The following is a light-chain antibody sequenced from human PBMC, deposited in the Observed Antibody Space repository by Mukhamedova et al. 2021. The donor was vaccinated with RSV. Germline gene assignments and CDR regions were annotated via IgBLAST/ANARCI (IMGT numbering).Light chain of an antibody. J-gene: IGKJ3*01. Sequence: VSQGISKSLAWFQQKPGKAPKSLIFAASTLQSGVPSRFSGSESGADFTLTISSLQPEDSATYYCLQSTTVPLTFGPGTKVDIK. CDR2: AAS. V-gene: IGKV1-16*01. CDR1: QGISKS. CDR3: LQSTTVPLT.